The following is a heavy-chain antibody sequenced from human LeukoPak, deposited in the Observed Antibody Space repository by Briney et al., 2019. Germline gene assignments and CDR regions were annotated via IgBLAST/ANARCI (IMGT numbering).Heavy chain of an antibody. V-gene: IGHV5-51*01. CDR3: ARWRYYYDSSGYYYFDY. J-gene: IGHJ4*02. CDR2: IYPGDSDT. D-gene: IGHD3-22*01. Sequence: GESLKISCKGSEYSFTSYWIGWMRQMPGKGLEWMGIIYPGDSDTRYSPSFQGQVTISADKSISTAYLQWSSLKASDTAMYYCARWRYYYDSSGYYYFDYWGQGTLVTVSS. CDR1: EYSFTSYW.